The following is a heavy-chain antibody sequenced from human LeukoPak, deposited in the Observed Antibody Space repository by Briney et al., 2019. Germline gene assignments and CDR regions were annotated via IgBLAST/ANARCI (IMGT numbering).Heavy chain of an antibody. CDR3: AKDGSIAVAGTPTDY. J-gene: IGHJ4*02. V-gene: IGHV3-48*04. CDR1: GFTFSIYS. Sequence: GGSLRLSCVASGFTFSIYSMNWVRQAPGKGLEWVSYISSSSNIIYYADSVKGRFTISRDNAKNSLYLQMNSLRAEDTAVYYCAKDGSIAVAGTPTDYWGQGILVTVSS. CDR2: ISSSSNII. D-gene: IGHD6-19*01.